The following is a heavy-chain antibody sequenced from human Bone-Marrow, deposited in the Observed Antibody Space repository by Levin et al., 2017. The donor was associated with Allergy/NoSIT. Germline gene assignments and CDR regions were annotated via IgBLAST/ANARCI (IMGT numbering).Heavy chain of an antibody. CDR3: ARDESGIYDVDY. Sequence: GGSLRLSCTGSGFTFSNYEINWVRQAPGKGLEWVSFIDSGGTSMTYADPVKGRFSVSKDNAQKSVFLHMNSLRVEDTAFYYCARDESGIYDVDYWGQGALVTVSS. J-gene: IGHJ4*02. CDR2: IDSGGTSM. V-gene: IGHV3-48*03. D-gene: IGHD2/OR15-2a*01. CDR1: GFTFSNYE.